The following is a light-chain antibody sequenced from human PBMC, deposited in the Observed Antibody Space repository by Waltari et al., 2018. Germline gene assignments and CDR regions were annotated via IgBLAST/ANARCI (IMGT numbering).Light chain of an antibody. V-gene: IGLV2-8*01. CDR1: SSDVGGSNY. CDR3: RSYGGSNNLV. Sequence: QSALTQPPSASGSPGQSVTISCTGTSSDVGGSNYVPWYQQNPGKAPKVMIYEVRKRPPGVPADFSDSKSGNTASLTVSGVQAEDESDYYCRSYGGSNNLVFGGGTKLTVL. CDR2: EVR. J-gene: IGLJ3*02.